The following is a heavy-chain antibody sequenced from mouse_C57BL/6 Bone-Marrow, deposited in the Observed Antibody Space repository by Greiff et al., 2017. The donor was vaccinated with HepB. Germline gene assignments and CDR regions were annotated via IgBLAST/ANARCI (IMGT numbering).Heavy chain of an antibody. CDR1: GYTFTSYW. CDR3: AKESADDGYRFAY. D-gene: IGHD2-3*01. J-gene: IGHJ3*01. V-gene: IGHV1-55*01. Sequence: QVHVKQPGAELVKPGASVKMSCKASGYTFTSYWITWVKQRPGQGLEWIGDIYPGSGSTNYNEKFKSKATLTVDTSSSTAYMQLSSLTSEDSAVYYCAKESADDGYRFAYWGQGTLVTVSA. CDR2: IYPGSGST.